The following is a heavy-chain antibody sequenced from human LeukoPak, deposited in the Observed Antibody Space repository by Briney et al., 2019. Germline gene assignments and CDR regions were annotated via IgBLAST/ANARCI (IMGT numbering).Heavy chain of an antibody. CDR2: ISGSGGST. J-gene: IGHJ6*02. D-gene: IGHD3-3*01. Sequence: GGSLRLSCAASGFTFSSYAMSWVRQAPGKGLEWVSAISGSGGSTYYADSVKGRFTISRDNSKNTLYLQMNSLRAEDTAVYYCAKDSGPPYYDFWSGYYDYYYGMDVWGQGTTVTVSS. CDR1: GFTFSSYA. V-gene: IGHV3-23*01. CDR3: AKDSGPPYYDFWSGYYDYYYGMDV.